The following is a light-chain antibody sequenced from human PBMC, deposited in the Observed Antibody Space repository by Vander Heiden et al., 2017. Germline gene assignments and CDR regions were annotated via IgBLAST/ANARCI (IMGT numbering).Light chain of an antibody. J-gene: IGLJ2*01. CDR1: SSDVGAYNY. Sequence: QSALTQPPSASGSPGQSVTISGTGTSSDVGAYNYVSWYQQHPGKAPKVMIYEVTKRPSGVPDRFSGSKSGNTASLTVSGLQAEDEADYYCSSYAGSNTAIFGGGTKLTVL. CDR3: SSYAGSNTAI. V-gene: IGLV2-8*01. CDR2: EVT.